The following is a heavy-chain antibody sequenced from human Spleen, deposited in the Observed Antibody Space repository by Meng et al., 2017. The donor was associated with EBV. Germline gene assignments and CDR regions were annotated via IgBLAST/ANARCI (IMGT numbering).Heavy chain of an antibody. D-gene: IGHD6-6*01. Sequence: VQRQRWGAGLLEPSAALSPPWAVYGGFFSGSFWSWIRQPPGKGLEWIGEINHSGSTSYNPSLKSRVTISEDTSKNQFSLKLSSVTAADTAIYYCAKGKIVARSPWFDPWGQGTLVTVSS. CDR1: GGFFSGSF. CDR3: AKGKIVARSPWFDP. CDR2: INHSGST. V-gene: IGHV4-34*01. J-gene: IGHJ5*02.